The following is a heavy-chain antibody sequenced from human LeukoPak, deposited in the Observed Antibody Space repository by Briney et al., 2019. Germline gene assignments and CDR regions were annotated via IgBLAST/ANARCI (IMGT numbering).Heavy chain of an antibody. CDR3: AREGGSSPWSRDYFYMDV. V-gene: IGHV4-38-2*02. J-gene: IGHJ6*03. CDR2: IYHSGST. Sequence: SETLSLTCTVSGFSISSGYYWDWIRQPPGKGLECIASIYHSGSTYYNPSLKSRVTTSVDTSKNQFSLKLSSVTAADTAVYYCAREGGSSPWSRDYFYMDVWGKGTTVTVSS. D-gene: IGHD6-13*01. CDR1: GFSISSGYY.